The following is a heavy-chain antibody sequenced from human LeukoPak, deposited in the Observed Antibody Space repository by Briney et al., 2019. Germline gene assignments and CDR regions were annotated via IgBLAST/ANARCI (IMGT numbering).Heavy chain of an antibody. Sequence: PSETLSLTCTVSGGSISSGDYYWSWIRQPPGKGLEWIGYIYYSGSTYYNPSLKSRVTISVDTSKNQFSLKLSSVTAADTAVYYCARESRLDYGGNSYYFDYWGQGTLVTVSS. D-gene: IGHD4-23*01. V-gene: IGHV4-30-4*08. CDR3: ARESRLDYGGNSYYFDY. J-gene: IGHJ4*02. CDR2: IYYSGST. CDR1: GGSISSGDYY.